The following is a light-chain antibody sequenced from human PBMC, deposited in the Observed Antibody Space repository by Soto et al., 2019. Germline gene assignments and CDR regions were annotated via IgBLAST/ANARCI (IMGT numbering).Light chain of an antibody. J-gene: IGKJ4*01. CDR3: MQALQTPFT. CDR2: LGS. Sequence: DIVMTQSPLSLPVTPGEPASISCRSSQSLLHSNGYNYLDWYLQKPGQSPQLLIYLGSNRASGVADRFSGSGSGTDFTLKISRGEAEDVGVYYCMQALQTPFTFGGGTKVEIK. CDR1: QSLLHSNGYNY. V-gene: IGKV2-28*01.